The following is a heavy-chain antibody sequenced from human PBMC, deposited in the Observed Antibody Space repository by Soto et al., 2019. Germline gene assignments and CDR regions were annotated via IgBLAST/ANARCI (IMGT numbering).Heavy chain of an antibody. Sequence: QVQLVESRGGVVQPGRSLRLSCAASGFTFSSYAMHWVRQAPGKGLEWVAVISYDGSNKYYADSVKGRFTISRDNSKNTLYLQMNSLGAEDTAVYYCARIPQIAVAGTRFGYFDLWGRGTLVTVSS. V-gene: IGHV3-30*04. CDR1: GFTFSSYA. CDR3: ARIPQIAVAGTRFGYFDL. CDR2: ISYDGSNK. D-gene: IGHD6-19*01. J-gene: IGHJ2*01.